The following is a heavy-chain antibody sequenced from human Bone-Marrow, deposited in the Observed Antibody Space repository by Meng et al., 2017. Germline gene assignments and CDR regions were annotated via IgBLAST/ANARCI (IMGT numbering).Heavy chain of an antibody. V-gene: IGHV3-48*03. D-gene: IGHD6-13*01. Sequence: GGSLRLSCAASGFIFSSYEMNWVRQAPGKGLEWVSYISSSGSTIYYADSVKGRFTISRDNAKNSLYLQMNSLRDEDTAVYYCARVSEATGRTTLQTFDPWGQGTLVTVSS. CDR3: ARVSEATGRTTLQTFDP. CDR1: GFIFSSYE. J-gene: IGHJ5*02. CDR2: ISSSGSTI.